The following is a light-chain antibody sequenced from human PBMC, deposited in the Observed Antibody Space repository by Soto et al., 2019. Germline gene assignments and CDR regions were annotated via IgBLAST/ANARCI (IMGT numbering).Light chain of an antibody. CDR3: QQYNDWPQT. V-gene: IGKV3-15*01. J-gene: IGKJ1*01. Sequence: EIVMTQSPGTLSQSPGERATLSCRASQSVRSNLAWYQQIPGQAPRLLIYGAFTRATGIPARFSGSGSGTEFTLAISSLQSEDFAVYYCQQYNDWPQTFGLGTKVEIK. CDR2: GAF. CDR1: QSVRSN.